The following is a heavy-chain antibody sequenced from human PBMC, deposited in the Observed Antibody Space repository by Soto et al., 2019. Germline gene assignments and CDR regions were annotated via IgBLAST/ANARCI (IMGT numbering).Heavy chain of an antibody. Sequence: QITLKESGPTRVRPTETLTLTCTFSGFSLNTDGAGVGWIRHPPGKAPERLAIIYWDDDKRDNTYLENRLTISKHTSKNQVVLTMTNMDPIDRSTFYCARRAGLYGIWNGGYFDFWGQGALLTVS. CDR1: GFSLNTDGAG. V-gene: IGHV2-5*02. J-gene: IGHJ4*02. CDR2: IYWDDDK. D-gene: IGHD1-1*01. CDR3: ARRAGLYGIWNGGYFDF.